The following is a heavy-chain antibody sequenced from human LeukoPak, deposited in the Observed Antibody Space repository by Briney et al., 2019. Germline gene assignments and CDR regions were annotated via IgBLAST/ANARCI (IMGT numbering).Heavy chain of an antibody. Sequence: AGVTVSRKPSGYTFTSYGISWVRQAPGQGVEWVGWVSAYNTNTKHAQKPQCRVTITTDTSTSTAYMELRSLRSDDTAVYYCARGPYCSGATCYSQYFDYWGQGTLVTVSS. CDR3: ARGPYCSGATCYSQYFDY. CDR1: GYTFTSYG. J-gene: IGHJ4*02. D-gene: IGHD2-15*01. V-gene: IGHV1-18*01. CDR2: VSAYNTNT.